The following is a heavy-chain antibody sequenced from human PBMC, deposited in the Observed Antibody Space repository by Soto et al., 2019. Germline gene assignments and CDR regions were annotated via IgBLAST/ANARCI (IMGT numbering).Heavy chain of an antibody. D-gene: IGHD3-10*01. J-gene: IGHJ4*02. CDR2: LNGGVDGT. CDR1: GFTALSYA. CDR3: AREVKGVTSFDY. V-gene: IGHV1-3*01. Sequence: QVRLIQSGPEMMQPGASVRVSCKASGFTALSYAFHWVRQAPGQGPEWLGWLNGGVDGTSYSQRFQGRVTISRYTSANTVYLEVNALTSEDTAVYYCAREVKGVTSFDYWGQGTLVTVSS.